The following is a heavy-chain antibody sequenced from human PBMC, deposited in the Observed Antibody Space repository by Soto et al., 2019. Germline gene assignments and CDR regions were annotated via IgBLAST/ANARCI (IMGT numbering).Heavy chain of an antibody. Sequence: QVQLQESGPGLVKPSGTLSLTCAVSGGSISSSNWWSWVRQPPGKGLEWIGEIYHSGSTNYNPSLKSRVTIFXXEXKXLFSLKLSSVTAAETAVYYCARGCEDGGYLGAWFDYWGQGTLVTVSS. V-gene: IGHV4-4*02. CDR3: ARGCEDGGYLGAWFDY. J-gene: IGHJ4*02. CDR1: GGSISSSNW. CDR2: IYHSGST. D-gene: IGHD1-26*01.